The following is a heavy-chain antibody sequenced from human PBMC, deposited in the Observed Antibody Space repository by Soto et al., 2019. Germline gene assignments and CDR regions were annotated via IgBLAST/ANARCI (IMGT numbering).Heavy chain of an antibody. CDR1: GFTFSSYA. CDR2: ISGSGGST. D-gene: IGHD3-10*01. CDR3: AKDRQALKFGELLPDY. Sequence: PGGSLRLSCAASGFTFSSYAMSWVRQAPGKGLEWVSAISGSGGSTYYADSVKGRFTISRDNSKNTLYLQMNSLRAEDTAVYYCAKDRQALKFGELLPDYWGQGTLVTVSS. J-gene: IGHJ4*02. V-gene: IGHV3-23*01.